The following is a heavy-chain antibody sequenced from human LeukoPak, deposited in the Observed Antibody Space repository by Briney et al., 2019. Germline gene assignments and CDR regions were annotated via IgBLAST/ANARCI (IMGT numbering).Heavy chain of an antibody. Sequence: GGSLRLSCAASGFTFDDYAMHWVRQAPGKGLEWVSGISWNSGSIGYADSVKGRFTISRDNAKNSLYLQMNSLRAEDTALYYCAKDMRGEHQLSPLFDYWGQGTLVTVSS. CDR1: GFTFDDYA. V-gene: IGHV3-9*01. CDR3: AKDMRGEHQLSPLFDY. J-gene: IGHJ4*02. D-gene: IGHD1/OR15-1a*01. CDR2: ISWNSGSI.